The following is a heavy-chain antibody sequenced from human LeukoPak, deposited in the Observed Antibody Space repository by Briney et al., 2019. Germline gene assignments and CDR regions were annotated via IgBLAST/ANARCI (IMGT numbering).Heavy chain of an antibody. D-gene: IGHD2-2*01. CDR3: AGRVDVVVPAASVRY. CDR2: ITWNGGST. V-gene: IGHV3-43*01. Sequence: GGSLRLSCAGSGFSFDDHTMHWVRQAPGKGLEWVSLITWNGGSTYYADSVKGRFTISRDNSKNTLYLQMNSLRAEDTAVYYCAGRVDVVVPAASVRYWGQGTLVTVSS. CDR1: GFSFDDHT. J-gene: IGHJ1*01.